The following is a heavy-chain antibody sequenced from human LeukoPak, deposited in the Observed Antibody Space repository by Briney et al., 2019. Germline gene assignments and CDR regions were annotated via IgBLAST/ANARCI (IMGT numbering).Heavy chain of an antibody. J-gene: IGHJ4*02. CDR3: TRNNGNWGTFDF. CDR1: GFSFGSYG. Sequence: PGGSLRLSCAASGFSFGSYGMHWVRQAPGKGLEWVAVEYYDGSKRNYADSMKGRFTISRDNSKNTLSLEINNLRADDTAVYYCTRNNGNWGTFDFWGQGTLVTASS. V-gene: IGHV3-33*01. D-gene: IGHD3-16*01. CDR2: EYYDGSKR.